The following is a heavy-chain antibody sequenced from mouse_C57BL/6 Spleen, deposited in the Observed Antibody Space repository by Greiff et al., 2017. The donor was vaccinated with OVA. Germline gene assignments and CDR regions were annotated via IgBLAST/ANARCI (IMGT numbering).Heavy chain of an antibody. Sequence: VKLMESGAELVRPGASVKLSCKASGYTFTDYYINWVKQRPGQGLEWIARIYPGSGNTYYNEKFKGKATLTAEKSSSTAYMQLSSLTSEDSAVYFCGLYYDYDGNAMDYWGQGTSVTVSS. CDR1: GYTFTDYY. D-gene: IGHD2-4*01. J-gene: IGHJ4*01. V-gene: IGHV1-76*01. CDR2: IYPGSGNT. CDR3: GLYYDYDGNAMDY.